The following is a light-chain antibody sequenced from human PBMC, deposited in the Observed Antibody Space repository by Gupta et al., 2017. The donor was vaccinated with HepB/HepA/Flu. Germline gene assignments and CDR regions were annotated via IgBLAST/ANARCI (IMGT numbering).Light chain of an antibody. J-gene: IGLJ3*02. CDR1: HHNLGSNT. V-gene: IGLV1-44*01. CDR3: AAWDDSPNGEV. CDR2: TNN. Sequence: QSVLTQPPSASGTPGQTVTLSLSRCHHNLGSNTVTWYQQLPGMAPKLLIYTNNQRPSGVPDRFSGSKSGTSASLAIGGLQSEDEADYYCAAWDDSPNGEVFGGGTRLTVL.